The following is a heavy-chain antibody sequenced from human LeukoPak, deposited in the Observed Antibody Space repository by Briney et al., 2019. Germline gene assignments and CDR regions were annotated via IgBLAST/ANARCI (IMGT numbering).Heavy chain of an antibody. CDR2: INPSGGST. CDR3: ATVGQRGTSCYNY. V-gene: IGHV1-46*01. Sequence: ASVKVSCKASGYTFTSYYMHWVRQAPGQGLEWMGIINPSGGSTSYAQKFQGRVTMTEDTSTDTAYMELSSLRSEDTAVYYCATVGQRGTSCYNYWGQGTLVTVSS. J-gene: IGHJ4*02. CDR1: GYTFTSYY. D-gene: IGHD2-2*01.